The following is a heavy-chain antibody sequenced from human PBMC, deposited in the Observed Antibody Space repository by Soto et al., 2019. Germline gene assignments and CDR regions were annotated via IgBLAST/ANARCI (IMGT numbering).Heavy chain of an antibody. CDR3: ARRHDSSIGYAFDI. D-gene: IGHD3-22*01. V-gene: IGHV3-53*02. CDR1: GFTVSSNY. Sequence: EVQLVETGGGLIQPGGSLRLSCAASGFTVSSNYMSWVRQAPGKGLEWVSVIYSGGSTYYADSVKGRFTISRDNSKNPLYLQMNSLRAEDTAVYYCARRHDSSIGYAFDIWGQGTMVTVSS. J-gene: IGHJ3*02. CDR2: IYSGGST.